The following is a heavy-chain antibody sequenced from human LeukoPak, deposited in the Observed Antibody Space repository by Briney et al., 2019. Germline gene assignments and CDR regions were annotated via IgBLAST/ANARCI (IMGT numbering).Heavy chain of an antibody. V-gene: IGHV3-7*01. CDR2: IKQGGSEK. J-gene: IGHJ6*02. CDR1: GFTFSSYW. CDR3: ARESYGDYVHYYYGMDV. Sequence: GGSLRLSCAASGFTFSSYWMSWVRQAPGKGLEWVANIKQGGSEKYYVDSVKGRFTISRDNAKNSLYLQTNSLRAEDTAVYYCARESYGDYVHYYYGMDVWGQGTTVTVSS. D-gene: IGHD4-17*01.